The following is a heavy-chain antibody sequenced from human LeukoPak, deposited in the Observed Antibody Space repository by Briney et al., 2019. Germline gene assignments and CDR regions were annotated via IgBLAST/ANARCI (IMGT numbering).Heavy chain of an antibody. J-gene: IGHJ3*02. V-gene: IGHV1-18*01. CDR2: ISTYNGST. D-gene: IGHD2-2*01. Sequence: ASVKVSCKASGYSFTSYGLTWVRQAPGQGLEWMGWISTYNGSTNYAQNFQGRITMTTDTPTSTAYMELRSLRFDDTAVYYCAREWGQDIVVVPAAIGAFDIWGQGTMVTVSS. CDR1: GYSFTSYG. CDR3: AREWGQDIVVVPAAIGAFDI.